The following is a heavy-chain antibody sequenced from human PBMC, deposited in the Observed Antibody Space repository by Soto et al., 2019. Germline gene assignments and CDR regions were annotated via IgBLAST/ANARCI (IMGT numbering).Heavy chain of an antibody. Sequence: PSETLSLTCAVYGGSFSGYYWSWIRQPPGKGLEWIGEINHSGSTNYNPSLKSRVTISVDTSKNQFSLKLSSVTAADTAVYYCARGGHVLRFLEWLNNRFDPWGQGTLVTVSS. CDR3: ARGGHVLRFLEWLNNRFDP. CDR2: INHSGST. D-gene: IGHD3-3*01. V-gene: IGHV4-34*01. J-gene: IGHJ5*02. CDR1: GGSFSGYY.